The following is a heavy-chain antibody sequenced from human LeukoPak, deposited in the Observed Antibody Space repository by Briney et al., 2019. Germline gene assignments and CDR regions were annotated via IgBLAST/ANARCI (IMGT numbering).Heavy chain of an antibody. J-gene: IGHJ4*02. CDR2: NSSSSTYI. Sequence: GGSLRLSCAVSGLTFSSSWMDWVRQAPGKGLEWVSSNSSSSTYIYYADSVKGRFTVSRDNAKNSLYLQMNSLRAEDTAVYFCASQYTSSRIFDDWGQGTLVTVSS. D-gene: IGHD6-13*01. CDR1: GLTFSSSW. V-gene: IGHV3-21*01. CDR3: ASQYTSSRIFDD.